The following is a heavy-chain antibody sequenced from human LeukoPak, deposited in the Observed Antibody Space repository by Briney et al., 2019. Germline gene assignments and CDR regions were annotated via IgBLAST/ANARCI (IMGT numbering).Heavy chain of an antibody. CDR1: GGSISSGSHY. D-gene: IGHD3-16*01. Sequence: SETLSLTCTVSGGSISSGSHYYNWIRQHPGKGLEWIGYIYYTGITSYNPSLKSRVPMSVDTSMNQVSLKVTSLTAADTAVYYCAASSGVTLGRFWGQGALVTVSS. CDR2: IYYTGIT. J-gene: IGHJ4*02. CDR3: AASSGVTLGRF. V-gene: IGHV4-31*03.